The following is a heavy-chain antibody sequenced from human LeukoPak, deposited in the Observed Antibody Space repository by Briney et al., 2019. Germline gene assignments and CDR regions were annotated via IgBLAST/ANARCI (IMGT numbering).Heavy chain of an antibody. CDR1: GYTFTGYY. V-gene: IGHV1-2*02. Sequence: ASVKVSCKASGYTFTGYYMHWVRQAPGQGLEWMGWINPNNNGTNYAQKFQGRVTMTRDTSISTAYMELSRLRSDDTAVYYCARGGESGYYDSSALLADYWGQGTLVTVSS. D-gene: IGHD3-22*01. CDR2: INPNNNGT. CDR3: ARGGESGYYDSSALLADY. J-gene: IGHJ4*02.